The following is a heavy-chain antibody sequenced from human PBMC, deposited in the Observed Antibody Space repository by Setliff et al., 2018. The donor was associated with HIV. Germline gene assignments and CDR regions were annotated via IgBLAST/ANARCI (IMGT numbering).Heavy chain of an antibody. D-gene: IGHD2-2*01. Sequence: ASVKVSCKASGGTFSSQAISWVRQAPGQGLEWMGGIIPIFGTANYAQKFQGRVTITADESTNTAYMELSSLRSEDTAVYYCASPQPQGANQLLWSFDSWGQGALVTVTS. J-gene: IGHJ4*02. CDR3: ASPQPQGANQLLWSFDS. CDR2: IIPIFGTA. CDR1: GGTFSSQA. V-gene: IGHV1-69*13.